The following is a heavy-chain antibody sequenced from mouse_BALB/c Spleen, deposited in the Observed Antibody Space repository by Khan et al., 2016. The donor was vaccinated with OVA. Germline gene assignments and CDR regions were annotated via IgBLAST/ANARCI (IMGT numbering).Heavy chain of an antibody. D-gene: IGHD2-13*01. Sequence: EVELVESGGGLVKPGGSLTLSCAASGFPFSDYYMYWVRQTPEKRLEWVATISDGGSYTYYPESVKGRFTISRDDAENNLYLQMSSLKSEDTAMYHCVRGFYGDPFAYWGQGTLVTVSA. CDR3: VRGFYGDPFAY. CDR2: ISDGGSYT. J-gene: IGHJ3*01. CDR1: GFPFSDYY. V-gene: IGHV5-4*02.